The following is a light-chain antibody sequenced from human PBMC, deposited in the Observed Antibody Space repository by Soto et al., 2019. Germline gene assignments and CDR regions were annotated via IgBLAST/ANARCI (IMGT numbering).Light chain of an antibody. Sequence: EIVLTQSPGTLSLSPGERATLSCRASQSVRSNSLAWYQQKSGQAPRLLISGASSRATGIPDRFSGSGSGTDFSLTITRLEAEDFAVYYCQQYGSSPITFGQGTKLEIK. CDR1: QSVRSNS. V-gene: IGKV3-20*01. CDR3: QQYGSSPIT. CDR2: GAS. J-gene: IGKJ2*01.